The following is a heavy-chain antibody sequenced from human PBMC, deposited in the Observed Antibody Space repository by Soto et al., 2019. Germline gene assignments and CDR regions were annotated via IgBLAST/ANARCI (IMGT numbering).Heavy chain of an antibody. CDR2: IYYSGST. D-gene: IGHD3-22*01. V-gene: IGHV4-30-4*01. Sequence: PSETLSLTCTVSGGSISSGDYYWSWIRQPPGKGLEWIGYIYYSGSTYYNPSLKSRVTISVDTSKNQFSLKLSSVTAADTAVYYCARDPTYYDSSGSSLVAPWGQGTLVTVSS. CDR1: GGSISSGDYY. J-gene: IGHJ5*02. CDR3: ARDPTYYDSSGSSLVAP.